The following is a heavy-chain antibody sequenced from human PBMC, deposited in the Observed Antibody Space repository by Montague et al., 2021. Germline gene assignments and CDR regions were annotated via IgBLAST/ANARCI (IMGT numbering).Heavy chain of an antibody. CDR3: VVIPSLSYHGTDF. D-gene: IGHD2-2*01. CDR2: IYYSGST. J-gene: IGHJ6*02. Sequence: SETLSLTCTVSGGSISSSSYYWSWIRQPPGKGLEWIGSIYYSGSTYYNPSLKTRLTISVDTSKNQFSLKLTSVYAADTAVYYCVVIPSLSYHGTDFWGQGTLVTVSS. CDR1: GGSISSSSYY. V-gene: IGHV4-39*01.